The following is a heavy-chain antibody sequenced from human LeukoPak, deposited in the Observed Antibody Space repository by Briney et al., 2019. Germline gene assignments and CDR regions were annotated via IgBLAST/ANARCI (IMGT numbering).Heavy chain of an antibody. CDR1: GGSISSGGYY. V-gene: IGHV4-31*03. CDR3: ASSAAEYLYYFDY. J-gene: IGHJ4*02. Sequence: SQTLSLTCTVSGGSISSGGYYWNWIRQHPGKGLEWIGYIYYSGSTYYNPSLKSRVTISVDTSKNQFSLKLSSVTAADTAVYYCASSAAEYLYYFDYWGQGTLVTVSS. CDR2: IYYSGST. D-gene: IGHD6-13*01.